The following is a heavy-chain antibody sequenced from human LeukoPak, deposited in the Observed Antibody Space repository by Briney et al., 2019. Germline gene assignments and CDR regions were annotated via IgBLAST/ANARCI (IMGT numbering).Heavy chain of an antibody. CDR1: GFTFSNAW. CDR2: IKSKTYDGTT. V-gene: IGHV3-15*07. J-gene: IGHJ4*02. Sequence: GSLRLSCAASGFTFSNAWMNWVRQAPGKGLEWVGRIKSKTYDGTTDYAALVQGRFTISRDDSKNTLYLQMNSLKAEATAVYYCSKTYYYDSSEGYWGQGTLVTVSS. D-gene: IGHD3-22*01. CDR3: SKTYYYDSSEGY.